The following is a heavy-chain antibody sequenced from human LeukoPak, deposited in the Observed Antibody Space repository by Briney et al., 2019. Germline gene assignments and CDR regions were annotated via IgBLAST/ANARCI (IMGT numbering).Heavy chain of an antibody. CDR3: ARVVYSNYSYYYYYMDV. Sequence: SVKVSCKASGGTFSSYAISWVRQAPGQGLEWMGGIIPIFGTANYAQKFQGRVTITADESTSTAYMELSSLRSEDTAVYYCARVVYSNYSYYYYYMDVWGKGTTVTVSS. J-gene: IGHJ6*03. V-gene: IGHV1-69*13. CDR2: IIPIFGTA. CDR1: GGTFSSYA. D-gene: IGHD4-11*01.